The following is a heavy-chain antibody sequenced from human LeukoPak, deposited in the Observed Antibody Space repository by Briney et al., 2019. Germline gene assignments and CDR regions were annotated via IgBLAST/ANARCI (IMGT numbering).Heavy chain of an antibody. D-gene: IGHD3-22*01. CDR2: FDPEDGET. Sequence: GASVKVSCKVSRYTLTELSMHWVRQAPGKGLERMGGFDPEDGETIYAQKFQGRVTMTEDASTDTAYMELSSLRSEDTAVYYCATQSALLRDFDYWGQGTLVTVSS. J-gene: IGHJ4*02. CDR1: RYTLTELS. CDR3: ATQSALLRDFDY. V-gene: IGHV1-24*01.